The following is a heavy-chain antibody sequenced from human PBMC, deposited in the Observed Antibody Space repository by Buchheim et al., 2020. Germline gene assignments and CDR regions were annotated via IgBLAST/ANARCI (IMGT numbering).Heavy chain of an antibody. V-gene: IGHV3-33*01. J-gene: IGHJ4*02. D-gene: IGHD1-26*01. CDR1: GFTFSSYG. CDR2: IWYDGSNK. CDR3: ARDPEGGSFSVGVPFDY. Sequence: QVQLVESGGGVVQPGRSLRLSCAASGFTFSSYGMHWVRQAPGKGLEWVAVIWYDGSNKYYADSVKGRFTISRDNSKNTLYLQMNSLRAEDTAVYYCARDPEGGSFSVGVPFDYWGQGTL.